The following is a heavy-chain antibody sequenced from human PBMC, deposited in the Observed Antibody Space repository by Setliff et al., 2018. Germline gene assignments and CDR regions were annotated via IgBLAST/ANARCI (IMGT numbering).Heavy chain of an antibody. CDR3: ARQICSGGDCYPTSFHY. CDR2: VYYSGSI. Sequence: SETLSLTCTVSGGSISDSHYYWGWFRQPPGMRPEWIGTVYYSGSIYYNPSLKSRVTLFVDTSENQFSLKLSSVAAADTAVYYCARQICSGGDCYPTSFHYWGQGALVTVSS. D-gene: IGHD2-21*02. CDR1: GGSISDSHYY. J-gene: IGHJ4*02. V-gene: IGHV4-39*01.